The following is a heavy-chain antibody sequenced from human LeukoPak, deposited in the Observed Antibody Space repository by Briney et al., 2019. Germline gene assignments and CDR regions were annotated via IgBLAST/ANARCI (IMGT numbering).Heavy chain of an antibody. J-gene: IGHJ4*02. V-gene: IGHV3-23*01. CDR2: ISGSGGST. D-gene: IGHD6-19*01. CDR3: AKAQYRSGWYFNYYFDY. CDR1: GFTFSSYA. Sequence: GGSLRLSCAASGFTFSSYAMRWVRQAPGKGLEWVSAISGSGGSTYYADSVKGRFTISRDNSKNTLYLQMNSLRAEDTAVYYCAKAQYRSGWYFNYYFDYWGQGTLVTVSS.